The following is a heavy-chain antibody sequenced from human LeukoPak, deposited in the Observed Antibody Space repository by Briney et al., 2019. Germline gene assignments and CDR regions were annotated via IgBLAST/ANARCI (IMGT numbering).Heavy chain of an antibody. D-gene: IGHD6-19*01. Sequence: ASVKVSCKASGYTFTSYDINWVRQATGQGLEWMGWMSPNSGNTGYAQKFQGRVTMTRNTSISTAYMELSSLRSEDTAVYYCARGPSYSGWLDDDDYWGQGTLVTVSS. CDR1: GYTFTSYD. J-gene: IGHJ4*02. V-gene: IGHV1-8*01. CDR3: ARGPSYSGWLDDDDY. CDR2: MSPNSGNT.